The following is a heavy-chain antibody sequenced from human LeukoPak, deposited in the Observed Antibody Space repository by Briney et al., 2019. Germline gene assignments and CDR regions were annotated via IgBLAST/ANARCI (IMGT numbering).Heavy chain of an antibody. V-gene: IGHV3-23*01. CDR2: ISGSGNNT. CDR1: GVTFSSYA. D-gene: IGHD3-16*01. CDR3: ANLGLGVDY. J-gene: IGHJ4*01. Sequence: GGSLRLSCAASGVTFSSYAMSWVRQARGRGLEWVSAISGSGNNTYYAESVKGRFAISRDNSKSTLYLQMSSLRVEDTAVYYCANLGLGVDYWGHGTLATVSS.